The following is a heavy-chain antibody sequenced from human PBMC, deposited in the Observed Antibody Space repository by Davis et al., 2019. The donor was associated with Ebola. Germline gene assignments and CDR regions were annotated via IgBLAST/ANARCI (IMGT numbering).Heavy chain of an antibody. J-gene: IGHJ4*02. CDR2: INHSGST. D-gene: IGHD6-13*01. Sequence: MPSETLSLTCAVYGGSFSGYYWSWIRQPPGKGLEWIGEINHSGSTNYNPSLKSRVPISVDTSKNQFSLKLSSVTAADTAVYYCARRTGYSSSWYVSRLWDYWGQGTLVTVSS. CDR1: GGSFSGYY. V-gene: IGHV4-34*01. CDR3: ARRTGYSSSWYVSRLWDY.